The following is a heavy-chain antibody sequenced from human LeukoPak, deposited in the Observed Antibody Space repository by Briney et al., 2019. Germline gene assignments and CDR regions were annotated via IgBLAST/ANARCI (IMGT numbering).Heavy chain of an antibody. CDR3: ASWPGGWYGEDS. J-gene: IGHJ4*02. CDR2: IYGGGST. D-gene: IGHD6-19*01. Sequence: PGGSLRLSCAASKFNISYNYMSWVRQAPGKGLEWVSVIYGGGSTYYADSVKGRFTISGDTSKNTLYLQMNSLRAEDTAVYYCASWPGGWYGEDSWGQGTLVTVSS. CDR1: KFNISYNY. V-gene: IGHV3-53*01.